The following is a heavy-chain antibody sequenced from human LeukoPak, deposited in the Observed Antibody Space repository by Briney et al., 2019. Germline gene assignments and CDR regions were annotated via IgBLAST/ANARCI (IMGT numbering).Heavy chain of an antibody. CDR2: IIPILGIA. CDR3: ARHVKTVRGVIIKRYYFDY. Sequence: ASVKVSCKASGGTFSSYAISWVRQAPGQGLEWMVRIIPILGIANYAQKFQGRVTITADKSTSTAYMELSSLRSEDTAVYYCARHVKTVRGVIIKRYYFDYWGQGTLVTVSS. D-gene: IGHD3-10*01. V-gene: IGHV1-69*04. CDR1: GGTFSSYA. J-gene: IGHJ4*02.